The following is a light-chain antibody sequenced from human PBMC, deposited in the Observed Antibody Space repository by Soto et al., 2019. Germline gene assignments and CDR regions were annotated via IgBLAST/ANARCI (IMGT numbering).Light chain of an antibody. CDR3: QQSYSTRGYT. Sequence: DIQMTQSPSSLSASVGDRVTITCRASQSISSYLNWYQQKPGKAPKLLIYAASSLQSGVPSRFSVSAAGTYFTLTIISLQPEDFATYYWQQSYSTRGYTFGQGNKLEIK. CDR1: QSISSY. V-gene: IGKV1-39*01. J-gene: IGKJ2*01. CDR2: AAS.